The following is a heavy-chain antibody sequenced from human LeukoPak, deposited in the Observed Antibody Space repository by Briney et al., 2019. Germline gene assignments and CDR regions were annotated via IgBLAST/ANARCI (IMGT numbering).Heavy chain of an antibody. CDR2: MNPNSGNT. CDR1: GYTFTSYD. Sequence: ASVKVSCKASGYTFTSYDINWVRQATGQGLEWMGWMNPNSGNTGYAQKFQGRVTMTTDTSTSTAYMELRSLRSDDTAVYYCARGYCSSTSCFVWGWFDPWGQGTLVTVSS. J-gene: IGHJ5*02. V-gene: IGHV1-8*01. D-gene: IGHD2-2*01. CDR3: ARGYCSSTSCFVWGWFDP.